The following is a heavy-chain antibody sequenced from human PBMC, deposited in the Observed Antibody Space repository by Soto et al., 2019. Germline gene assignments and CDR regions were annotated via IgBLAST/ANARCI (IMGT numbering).Heavy chain of an antibody. V-gene: IGHV4-30-2*01. CDR3: ARVPSP. Sequence: QLQLQESGSGLVKPSQTLSLTCAVSGGSISSGGYSWSWIRQPPGKGLEWIGYIFHSGSTYYNPSLKSRVTISVDRSKNQFFLKLSSVTASNMSVYYCARVPSPWGQGILVTVSS. CDR2: IFHSGST. CDR1: GGSISSGGYS. J-gene: IGHJ5*02.